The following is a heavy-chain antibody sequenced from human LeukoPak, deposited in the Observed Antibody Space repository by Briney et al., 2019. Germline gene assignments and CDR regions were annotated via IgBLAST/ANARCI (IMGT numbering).Heavy chain of an antibody. CDR2: IYYSGST. Sequence: PSETLSLTCTVSGGSISSYYWSWIRQPPGKGLEWIGYIYYSGSTNYNPSLKSRVTISVDTSKNQFSLKLSSVTAADTAVYYCARRGWITFWGFDYWGQGTLVTVSS. D-gene: IGHD3-16*01. V-gene: IGHV4-59*01. J-gene: IGHJ4*02. CDR3: ARRGWITFWGFDY. CDR1: GGSISSYY.